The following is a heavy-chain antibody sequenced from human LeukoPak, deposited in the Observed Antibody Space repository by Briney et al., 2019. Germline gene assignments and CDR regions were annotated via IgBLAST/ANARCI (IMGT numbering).Heavy chain of an antibody. CDR3: ARLRYNNYMYYFDY. V-gene: IGHV4-61*08. CDR2: IYYSGST. D-gene: IGHD4-11*01. CDR1: GGSISSGGYY. J-gene: IGHJ4*02. Sequence: PSETLSLTCTVSGGSISSGGYYWSWIRQPPGKGLEWIGYIYYSGSTNYNPSLKSRVTISVDTSNNQFSLKLNSVTAADPAVYYCARLRYNNYMYYFDYWGQRALITVSS.